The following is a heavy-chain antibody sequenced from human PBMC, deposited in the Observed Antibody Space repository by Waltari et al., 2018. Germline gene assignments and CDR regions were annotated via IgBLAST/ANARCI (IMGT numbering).Heavy chain of an antibody. Sequence: EVQLVESGGGLVQPGGSLRLSCAASGFTFSRFWMSWVRQAPGKGLEWVANIYQDGTGTNYGDSVKGRFTTSRDNARNSLYLQMNGLRVDDTAVYYCVRDDDGGMGAVWGQGTTVTVSS. CDR3: VRDDDGGMGAV. D-gene: IGHD3-16*01. CDR1: GFTFSRFW. V-gene: IGHV3-7*01. J-gene: IGHJ6*02. CDR2: IYQDGTGT.